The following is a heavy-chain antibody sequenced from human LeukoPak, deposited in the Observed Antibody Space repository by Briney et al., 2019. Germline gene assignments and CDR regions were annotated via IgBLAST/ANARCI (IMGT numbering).Heavy chain of an antibody. Sequence: GGSLRLSCAASGFTFSSYGMHWVRQAPGKGLEWVAFIRYDGSNKYYADSVKGRFTISRDNSKNTLYLQMNSLRAEDTAVYYCAKSDSSGYYYYYYYMDVWGKGTTVTISS. V-gene: IGHV3-30*02. D-gene: IGHD3-22*01. CDR2: IRYDGSNK. CDR3: AKSDSSGYYYYYYYMDV. CDR1: GFTFSSYG. J-gene: IGHJ6*03.